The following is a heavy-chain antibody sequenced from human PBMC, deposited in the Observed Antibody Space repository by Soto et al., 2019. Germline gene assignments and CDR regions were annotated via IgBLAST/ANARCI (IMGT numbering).Heavy chain of an antibody. CDR2: INASNGNT. CDR3: ARAVAVPADFDY. J-gene: IGHJ4*02. Sequence: ASVKVSCKASGGTFSSYAISWVRQAPGQRLEWMGWINASNGNTKYSQKFQGRVTITRDTSASTAYMELSSLRSEDTAVFYCARAVAVPADFDYWGQGTLVTVSS. V-gene: IGHV1-3*01. D-gene: IGHD6-19*01. CDR1: GGTFSSYA.